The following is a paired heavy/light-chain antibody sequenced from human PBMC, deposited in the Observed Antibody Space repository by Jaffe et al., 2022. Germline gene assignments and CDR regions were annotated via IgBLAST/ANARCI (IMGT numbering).Light chain of an antibody. CDR3: SSYTSSSALV. J-gene: IGLJ3*02. CDR2: DVS. Sequence: QSALTQPASVSGSPGQSITISCTGTSSDVGGYNYVSWYQQHPGKAPKLMIYDVSNRPSGVSNRFSGSKSGNTASLTISGLQAEDEADYYCSSYTSSSALVFGGGTKLTVL. CDR1: SSDVGGYNY. V-gene: IGLV2-14*03.
Heavy chain of an antibody. Sequence: EVQLVESGGGLVQPGGSLRLSCAASGFTFSSYSMNWVRQAPGKGLEWVSYISSSSSTIYYADSVKGRFTISRDNAKNSLYLQMNSLRAEDTAVYYCARNSFGAAAFGTIGAFDIWGQGTMVTVSS. V-gene: IGHV3-48*01. J-gene: IGHJ3*02. CDR1: GFTFSSYS. CDR2: ISSSSSTI. CDR3: ARNSFGAAAFGTIGAFDI. D-gene: IGHD6-13*01.